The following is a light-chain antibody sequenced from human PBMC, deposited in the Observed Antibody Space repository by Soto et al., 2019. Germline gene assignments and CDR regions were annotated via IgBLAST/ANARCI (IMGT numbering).Light chain of an antibody. CDR3: SAYTRSCTLWV. Sequence: QSALTQPASVSGSPGQSITISCTGTSSDVGGYNYVSWYQQHPGKAPKLMIYDVSNRPSGVSNRFSGSKSGNTASLTISGLQAEDEVYYYCSAYTRSCTLWVLGTGTKATVL. CDR1: SSDVGGYNY. V-gene: IGLV2-14*01. J-gene: IGLJ1*01. CDR2: DVS.